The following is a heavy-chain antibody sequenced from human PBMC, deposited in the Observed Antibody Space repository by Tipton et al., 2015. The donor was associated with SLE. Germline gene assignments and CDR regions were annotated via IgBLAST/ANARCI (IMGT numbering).Heavy chain of an antibody. CDR2: INTGGGT. J-gene: IGHJ4*02. V-gene: IGHV4-39*07. CDR1: GGSITSSSYF. D-gene: IGHD5-12*01. Sequence: TLSLTCTVSGGSITSSSYFWGWIRQSPGKGLEWIGNINTGGGTYRNPSLMSRVTISVDTSKNQFSLQLSSVTAADTALYYCARLISAYDCNFDYWGQGTLVIVSS. CDR3: ARLISAYDCNFDY.